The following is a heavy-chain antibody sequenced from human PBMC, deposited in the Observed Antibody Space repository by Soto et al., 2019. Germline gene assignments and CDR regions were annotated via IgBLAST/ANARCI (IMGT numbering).Heavy chain of an antibody. CDR1: GYTFTGYY. J-gene: IGHJ4*02. CDR3: ARDGSGTELELPFNY. Sequence: GASVKVSCKASGYTFTGYYMHWVRQAPGQGLEWMGWINPNSGGTNYAQKFQGWVTMTRDTSISTAYMELSRLRSDDTAVYYCARDGSGTELELPFNYWGQGILVTVSS. CDR2: INPNSGGT. D-gene: IGHD1-7*01. V-gene: IGHV1-2*04.